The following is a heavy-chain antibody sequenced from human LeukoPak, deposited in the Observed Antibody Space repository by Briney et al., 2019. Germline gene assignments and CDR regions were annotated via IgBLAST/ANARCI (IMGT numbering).Heavy chain of an antibody. Sequence: PSETLSLTCTVSGGSMSSSSYYWGWIRQPPGKGLEWIGIIYYSGSTYYNPSLKSRVTISVDTSKNQFSLKLSSVTAADTAVYYCARTRYYYNSRSYGAPYYFDYWGQGTLVTVSS. CDR1: GGSMSSSSYY. J-gene: IGHJ4*02. CDR2: IYYSGST. V-gene: IGHV4-39*01. D-gene: IGHD3-10*01. CDR3: ARTRYYYNSRSYGAPYYFDY.